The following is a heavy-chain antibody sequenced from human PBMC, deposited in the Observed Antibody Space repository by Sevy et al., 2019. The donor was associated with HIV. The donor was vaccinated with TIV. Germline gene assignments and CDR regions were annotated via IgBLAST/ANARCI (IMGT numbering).Heavy chain of an antibody. D-gene: IGHD2-21*01. J-gene: IGHJ4*02. Sequence: GGSLRLSCAASGFSFSNYAMSWVRQAPGKGLEWVSIIGGSGGTTYYADSVKGRFTISRDNSKNTVYLQMNSLRAEDTAVYYCAEGPSSLNSADSIYYFDYWGQGTLVTVSS. CDR3: AEGPSSLNSADSIYYFDY. CDR2: IGGSGGTT. V-gene: IGHV3-23*01. CDR1: GFSFSNYA.